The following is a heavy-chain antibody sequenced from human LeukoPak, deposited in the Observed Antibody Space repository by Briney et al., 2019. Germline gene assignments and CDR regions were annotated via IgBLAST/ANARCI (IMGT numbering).Heavy chain of an antibody. V-gene: IGHV3-30*18. D-gene: IGHD3-9*01. CDR3: AKDLTELTLALNC. CDR1: GFPFSSYG. Sequence: TGGSLRLSCAASGFPFSSYGMAWVRQAPGKGLGWMAVISNDGTRKYYADSVKGRFTISRDNSKNTLYLQMNSLRVEDMAVYYCAKDLTELTLALNCWGQGTLVTVSS. J-gene: IGHJ4*02. CDR2: ISNDGTRK.